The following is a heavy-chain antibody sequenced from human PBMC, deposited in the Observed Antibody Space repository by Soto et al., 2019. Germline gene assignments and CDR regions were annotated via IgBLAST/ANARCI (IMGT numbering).Heavy chain of an antibody. J-gene: IGHJ4*02. CDR1: GGTFSSYA. V-gene: IGHV1-69*01. CDR2: IIPIFGTA. Sequence: QVQLVQSGAEVKKPGSSVKVSCKASGGTFSSYAISWVRQAPGQGLEWMGGIIPIFGTANYAQKFQGRVTFTADESTSTAYMGLGSLGSEDTAVYYCATARGGRLWFDYWGQGTLVTVSS. CDR3: ATARGGRLWFDY. D-gene: IGHD3-16*01.